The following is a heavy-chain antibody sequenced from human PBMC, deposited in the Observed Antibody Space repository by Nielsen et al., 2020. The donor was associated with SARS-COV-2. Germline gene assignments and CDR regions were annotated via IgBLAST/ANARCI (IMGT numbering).Heavy chain of an antibody. Sequence: SETLSLTCTVSGCSISSGGYYWSWIRQHPGKGLEWIGYIYYSGSTYYNPSLKSRVTISVDTSKNQFSLKLSSVTAADTAVYYCARARVVVPAANNWFDPWGQGTLVTVSS. CDR1: GCSISSGGYY. V-gene: IGHV4-31*03. CDR3: ARARVVVPAANNWFDP. D-gene: IGHD2-2*01. J-gene: IGHJ5*02. CDR2: IYYSGST.